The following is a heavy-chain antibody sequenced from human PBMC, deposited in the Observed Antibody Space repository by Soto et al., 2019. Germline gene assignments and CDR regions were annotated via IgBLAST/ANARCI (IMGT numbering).Heavy chain of an antibody. CDR3: AAGSKDGSGSYYLSGYYYMDV. CDR1: GFTFTSSA. Sequence: SVKVSCKASGFTFTSSAMQWVRQARGQRLEWIGWIVVGSGNTNYAQKFQERVTITRDMSTSTAYMELSSLRSEDTAVYYCAAGSKDGSGSYYLSGYYYMDVWGKGTTVTVSS. D-gene: IGHD3-10*01. J-gene: IGHJ6*03. CDR2: IVVGSGNT. V-gene: IGHV1-58*02.